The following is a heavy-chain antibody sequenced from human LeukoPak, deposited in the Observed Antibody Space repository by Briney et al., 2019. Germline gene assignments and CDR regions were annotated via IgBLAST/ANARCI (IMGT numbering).Heavy chain of an antibody. Sequence: PGGSLRLSCTASGFTFSDYAMNWVRQAPGKGLEWVSHVSGGGYVTYYADSVKGRFIVSRDDSTSTLYLQINSLRAEDTALFYCAKDSVKENGVFDAFDIWGQGAMVTVSS. CDR1: GFTFSDYA. J-gene: IGHJ3*02. V-gene: IGHV3-23*01. CDR2: VSGGGYVT. CDR3: AKDSVKENGVFDAFDI. D-gene: IGHD2-8*01.